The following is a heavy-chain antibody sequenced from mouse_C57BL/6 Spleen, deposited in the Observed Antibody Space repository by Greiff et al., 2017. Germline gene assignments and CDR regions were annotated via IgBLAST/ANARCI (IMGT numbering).Heavy chain of an antibody. CDR1: GYTFTSYW. CDR2: IDPSDSYT. V-gene: IGHV1-50*01. CDR3: ARSDYYGSSYVRAMDY. D-gene: IGHD1-1*01. J-gene: IGHJ4*01. Sequence: QVQLQQPGAELVKPGASVKLSCKASGYTFTSYWMQWVKQRPGQGLEWIGEIDPSDSYTNYNQKFKGKATLTVDTSSSTAYMQLSSLTSEDSAVYYCARSDYYGSSYVRAMDYWGQGTSVTVSS.